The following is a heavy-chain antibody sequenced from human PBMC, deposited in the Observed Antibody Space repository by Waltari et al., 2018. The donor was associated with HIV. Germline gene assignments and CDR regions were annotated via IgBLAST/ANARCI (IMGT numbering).Heavy chain of an antibody. CDR1: GFSLNKYG. J-gene: IGHJ4*02. CDR2: IWSEGTNK. V-gene: IGHV3-33*01. CDR3: ARDDYVTSSIDY. Sequence: QVELVAPGGGVVKPGSDLRLAWAAPGFSLNKYGMHWVRPAPGKGLEWVAVIWSEGTNKFYAGSVKGRFSISRDNSKNTLYLQMNSLRADDTALYYCARDDYVTSSIDYWGQGTLVTVSS. D-gene: IGHD2-2*01.